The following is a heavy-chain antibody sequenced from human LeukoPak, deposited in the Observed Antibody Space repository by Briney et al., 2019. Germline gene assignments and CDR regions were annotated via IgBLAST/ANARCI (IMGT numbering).Heavy chain of an antibody. D-gene: IGHD3-10*01. CDR3: ARGGGSGSYYKRELDY. V-gene: IGHV3-7*01. CDR1: GITFSNSW. J-gene: IGHJ4*02. Sequence: WGSLRLSCAASGITFSNSWMCWVRQAPGKGLEWVANIKEDGSEKYYVNSVKGRFTISRDNAKNSLYLQMNSLRAEDTAVYYYARGGGSGSYYKRELDYWGRGTLVTVSS. CDR2: IKEDGSEK.